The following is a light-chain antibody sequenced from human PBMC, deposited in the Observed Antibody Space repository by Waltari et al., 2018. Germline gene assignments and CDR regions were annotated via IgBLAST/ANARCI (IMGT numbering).Light chain of an antibody. J-gene: IGKJ1*01. CDR1: QNVKSN. Sequence: EVLMTQSPATLSVSPGERATLSCRASQNVKSNVAWYQQKPGQAPRHLIYGASSRATVSPARFSGSGSGTEFNLTISSLQSEDFAVYYCQEYTTWLRGTFGQGTKVEIK. CDR3: QEYTTWLRGT. V-gene: IGKV3-15*01. CDR2: GAS.